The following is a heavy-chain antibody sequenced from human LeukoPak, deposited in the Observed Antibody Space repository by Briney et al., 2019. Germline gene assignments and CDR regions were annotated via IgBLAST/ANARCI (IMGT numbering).Heavy chain of an antibody. CDR2: ISSSGSTI. CDR1: GFTFSDYY. CDR3: ARDRGGWPDY. Sequence: GGSLRLSCAASGFTFSDYYMSWIRQAPGKGLVWVSYISSSGSTIYYADSVKGRFTISRDNAKNSLYLQLNSLRPEDTGLYYCARDRGGWPDYWGQGTLVTVSS. D-gene: IGHD6-19*01. J-gene: IGHJ4*02. V-gene: IGHV3-11*01.